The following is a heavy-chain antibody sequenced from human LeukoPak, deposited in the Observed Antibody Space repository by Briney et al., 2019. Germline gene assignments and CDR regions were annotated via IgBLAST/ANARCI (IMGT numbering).Heavy chain of an antibody. CDR3: ARGYDILTGYHPHYYYYGMDV. CDR1: GYTFTSYD. V-gene: IGHV1-8*01. D-gene: IGHD3-9*01. Sequence: ASVKVSCKASGYTFTSYDINWVRQATGQGLEWMGWMNPNSGNTGYAQKFQGRVTMTRNTSISTAYMELSSLRSEDTAVYYCARGYDILTGYHPHYYYYGMDVWGQGTTVTVSS. CDR2: MNPNSGNT. J-gene: IGHJ6*02.